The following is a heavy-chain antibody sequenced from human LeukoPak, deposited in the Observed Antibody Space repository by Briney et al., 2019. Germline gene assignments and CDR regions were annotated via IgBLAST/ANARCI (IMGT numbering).Heavy chain of an antibody. CDR1: GFTFSSYG. CDR2: IWYDGSNK. D-gene: IGHD3-16*02. Sequence: PGRSLRLSCAASGFTFSSYGMPWVRQAPGKGLEWVAVIWYDGSNKYYADSVEGRFTISRDNSKSTLYLQMNSLRAEDTAVYYCARDRYGYYFDYWGQGTLVTVSS. V-gene: IGHV3-33*01. J-gene: IGHJ4*02. CDR3: ARDRYGYYFDY.